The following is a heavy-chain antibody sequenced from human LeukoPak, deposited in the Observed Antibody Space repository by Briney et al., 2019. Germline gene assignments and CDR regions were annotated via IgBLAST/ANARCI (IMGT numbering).Heavy chain of an antibody. CDR2: ISTSGGST. CDR1: GFTFSNYA. CDR3: AKTGYDDRYYFDY. D-gene: IGHD5-12*01. J-gene: IGHJ4*02. V-gene: IGHV3-23*01. Sequence: GGSLRLSCAASGFTFSNYAMTWVRQAPGKGLEWVSAISTSGGSTNYADSVKGRLTISRDNSKNTLYLQMNSLRAEDTAVYYCAKTGYDDRYYFDYWGQGTLVTVSS.